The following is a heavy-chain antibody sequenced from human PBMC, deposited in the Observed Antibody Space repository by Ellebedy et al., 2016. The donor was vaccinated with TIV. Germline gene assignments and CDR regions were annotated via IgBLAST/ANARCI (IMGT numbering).Heavy chain of an antibody. D-gene: IGHD3-10*01. J-gene: IGHJ6*02. CDR2: INPNSGGT. CDR1: GYTFTGYY. CDR3: ARPRSYLLRAAAMDV. V-gene: IGHV1-2*02. Sequence: ASVKVSCKASGYTFTGYYMHWVRQAPGQGLEWMGWINPNSGGTNYAQKFQGRVTMTRDTSISTTYMELRRLRSDDTAVYYCARPRSYLLRAAAMDVWGQGTTVTVSS.